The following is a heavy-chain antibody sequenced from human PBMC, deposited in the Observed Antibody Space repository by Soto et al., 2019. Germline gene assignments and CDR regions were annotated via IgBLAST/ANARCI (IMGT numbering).Heavy chain of an antibody. D-gene: IGHD3-16*01. Sequence: ASVQVSFTVSGYTLSALSMHWVRQAPGKRLEWMGSFDPEDGERVYAQRFQGRVTMTEDTSTDTAYMELGSLISEDTAIYYCAIVFKPLRLRQFDPWAQGTLVTVSS. CDR2: FDPEDGER. V-gene: IGHV1-24*01. CDR1: GYTLSALS. CDR3: AIVFKPLRLRQFDP. J-gene: IGHJ5*02.